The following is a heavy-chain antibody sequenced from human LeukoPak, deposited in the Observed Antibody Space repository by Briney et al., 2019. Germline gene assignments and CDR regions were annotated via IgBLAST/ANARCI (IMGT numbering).Heavy chain of an antibody. CDR2: IGTAGDT. V-gene: IGHV3-13*01. CDR1: GFTFSSYD. CDR3: ARDQGQGAFDI. Sequence: GGSLRLSCSASGFTFSSYDMHWVRQPTGRGLEWVSAIGTAGDTYYPGSVKGRFTISRENAKNSLYLQMNSLRAGDTAVYYCARDQGQGAFDIWGQGTMVTVSS. J-gene: IGHJ3*02.